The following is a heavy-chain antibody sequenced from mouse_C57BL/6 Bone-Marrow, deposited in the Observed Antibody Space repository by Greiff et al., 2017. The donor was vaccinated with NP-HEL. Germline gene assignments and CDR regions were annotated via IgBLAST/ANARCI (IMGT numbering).Heavy chain of an antibody. J-gene: IGHJ4*01. V-gene: IGHV3-6*01. Sequence: EVKVEESGPGLVKPSQSLSLTCSVTGYSITSGYYWNWIRQFPGNKLEWMGYISYDGSNNYNPSLKNRISITRDTSKNQFFLKLNSVTTEDTATYYCARRGGDYWGQGTSVTVSS. CDR3: ARRGGDY. CDR2: ISYDGSN. CDR1: GYSITSGYY.